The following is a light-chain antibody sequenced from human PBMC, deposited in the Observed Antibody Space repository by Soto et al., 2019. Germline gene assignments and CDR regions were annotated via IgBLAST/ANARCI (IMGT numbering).Light chain of an antibody. CDR3: QQYDDRPLT. CDR2: TAS. Sequence: DIKMTQSPSSLSASVGDRVTITSQASQDISDSLNWYQQKPGKAPKIVIYTASNLETGAPSRFSGSGSGTHFAFTSSSLQPEDIATYYCQQYDDRPLTLGGGTKVDIK. J-gene: IGKJ4*01. CDR1: QDISDS. V-gene: IGKV1-33*01.